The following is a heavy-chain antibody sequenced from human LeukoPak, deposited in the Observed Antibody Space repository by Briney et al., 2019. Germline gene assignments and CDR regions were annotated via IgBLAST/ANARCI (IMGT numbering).Heavy chain of an antibody. V-gene: IGHV1-24*01. J-gene: IGHJ4*02. CDR1: GFTLTQIS. CDR3: AAGSVMDGDYLDY. D-gene: IGHD3-16*01. Sequence: ASVTVSCKVSGFTLTQISIHGVRQAPGKGLEWMGGFEPEDGETNYAQKFQGRVTMTEDTPTDTAYMELSSLISEDTAVYFCAAGSVMDGDYLDYWGQGTLVTVSS. CDR2: FEPEDGET.